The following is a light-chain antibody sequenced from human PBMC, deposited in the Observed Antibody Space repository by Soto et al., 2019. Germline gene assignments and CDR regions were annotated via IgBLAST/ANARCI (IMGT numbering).Light chain of an antibody. Sequence: IPVTKRDYTWAGSVRDGVIIRWRASQTISSWLAWYQQKPGKAPKLLIYKASTLKSGVPSRFSGSGSGTEFPLTISSLQPDDFATYYCQHYNSYSEAFGQGTKVDIK. J-gene: IGKJ1*01. CDR1: QTISSW. CDR3: QHYNSYSEA. V-gene: IGKV1-5*03. CDR2: KAS.